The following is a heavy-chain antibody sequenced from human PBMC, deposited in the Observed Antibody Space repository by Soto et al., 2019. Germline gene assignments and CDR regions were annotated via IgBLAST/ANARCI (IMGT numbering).Heavy chain of an antibody. D-gene: IGHD5-12*01. J-gene: IGHJ4*02. V-gene: IGHV1-69*13. CDR1: GGGNLRDYR. Sequence: GAAVKVSGKASGGGNLRDYRTTVVRRAPGQGLEWMGGIIPKLGSANYAQKFQGRVTITADESTNSVYMELRSLRSDDTAVYYCARRGQGYTLGAVYWRQGTRVSVS. CDR2: IIPKLGSA. CDR3: ARRGQGYTLGAVY.